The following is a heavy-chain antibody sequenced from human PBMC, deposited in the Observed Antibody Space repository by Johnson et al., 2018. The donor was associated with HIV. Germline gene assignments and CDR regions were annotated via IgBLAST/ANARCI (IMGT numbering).Heavy chain of an antibody. Sequence: QVQLVESGGGLVKPGGSLRLSCAASGFTFSSYAMNWVRQAPGKGLEWVAVISYDGSNKYYADSVKGRFTISRDNSKNTLYMQMNSLKPEDTAVYYCVQGVPNPAGAFDIWGRGTMVTVSS. V-gene: IGHV3-30*04. CDR3: VQGVPNPAGAFDI. D-gene: IGHD6-19*01. CDR2: ISYDGSNK. J-gene: IGHJ3*02. CDR1: GFTFSSYA.